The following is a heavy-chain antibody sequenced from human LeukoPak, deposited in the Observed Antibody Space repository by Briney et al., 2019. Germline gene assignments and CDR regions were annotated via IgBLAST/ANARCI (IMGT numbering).Heavy chain of an antibody. Sequence: PGGSLRLSCAASGFTFSSYWMSWVRQAPGKGLEWVANIKQDGSEKYYVDSVKGRFTISRDNAKNSLYLQMNSLRVEDTAVYYCARGGFIAIRSPFDYWGQGTLVTVSS. V-gene: IGHV3-7*03. CDR2: IKQDGSEK. CDR1: GFTFSSYW. D-gene: IGHD6-13*01. J-gene: IGHJ4*02. CDR3: ARGGFIAIRSPFDY.